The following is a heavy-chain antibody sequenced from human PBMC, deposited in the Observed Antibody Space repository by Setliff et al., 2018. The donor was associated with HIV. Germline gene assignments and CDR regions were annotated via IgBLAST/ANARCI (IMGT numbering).Heavy chain of an antibody. CDR1: GVATDSNY. J-gene: IGHJ4*02. V-gene: IGHV4-59*01. D-gene: IGHD6-13*01. CDR2: VYYGGIT. Sequence: SETLSLTCTVSGVATDSNYWTWIRQSPGKGLEWIGYVYYGGITNYSPSLKSRVSISIDTSKNQFYLNLGSVTTADTAVYFCARGIRTAAAPTSDHWGQGALVTVSS. CDR3: ARGIRTAAAPTSDH.